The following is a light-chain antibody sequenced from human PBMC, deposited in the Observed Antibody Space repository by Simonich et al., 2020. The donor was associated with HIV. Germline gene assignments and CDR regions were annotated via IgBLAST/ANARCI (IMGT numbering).Light chain of an antibody. Sequence: DIQMTQSPSSLSASVGDRVTITCRASQGISNYLDWYQQKPGKVPKLLIYAASTFQTGVPSRFRGSGSGTDFTRTISSLQPEDVAVYYCQQYYAAPITFGQGTKVEIK. V-gene: IGKV1-27*01. CDR1: QGISNY. CDR2: AAS. J-gene: IGKJ1*01. CDR3: QQYYAAPIT.